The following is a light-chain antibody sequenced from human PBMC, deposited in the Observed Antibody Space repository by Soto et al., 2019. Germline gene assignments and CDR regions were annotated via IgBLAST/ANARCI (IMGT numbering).Light chain of an antibody. Sequence: PASGSRADLHSSSIICTGTSSDVGGYNYVSWYQQHPGKAPKLMIYDVSNRPSGVSNRFSGSKSGNTASLTISGLQAEDEADYYCSSYTSSSAWVFGGGTKVTVL. CDR2: DVS. V-gene: IGLV2-14*01. J-gene: IGLJ3*02. CDR3: SSYTSSSAWV. CDR1: SSDVGGYNY.